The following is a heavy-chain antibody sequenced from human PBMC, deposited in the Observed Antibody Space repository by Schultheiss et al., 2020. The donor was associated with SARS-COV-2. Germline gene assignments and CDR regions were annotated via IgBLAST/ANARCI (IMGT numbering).Heavy chain of an antibody. D-gene: IGHD6-6*01. V-gene: IGHV4-34*01. Sequence: SETLSLTCAVYGGSFSGYYWSWIRQPPGKGLEWIGEINHSGSTNYNPSLKSRVTISVDKSKNQFSLKLSSVTAADTAVYYCARGGLGGIAARRVYYYYYMDVWGKGTTVTVSS. CDR1: GGSFSGYY. CDR3: ARGGLGGIAARRVYYYYYMDV. CDR2: INHSGST. J-gene: IGHJ6*03.